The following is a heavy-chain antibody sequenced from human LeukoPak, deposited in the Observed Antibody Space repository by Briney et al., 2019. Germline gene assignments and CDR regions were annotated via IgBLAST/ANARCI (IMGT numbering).Heavy chain of an antibody. CDR2: IYYSGST. CDR1: GGSISSGDYY. D-gene: IGHD2-2*01. CDR3: AREGIVVVPAAKQNYYYYYYMDV. J-gene: IGHJ6*03. V-gene: IGHV4-30-4*08. Sequence: PSETLSLTCTVSGGSISSGDYYWSWIRQPPGKGLEWIGYIYYSGSTYYNPSLKSRVTISVDTSKNQFSLKLSSVTAADTAVYYCAREGIVVVPAAKQNYYYYYYMDVWGKGTTVTVSS.